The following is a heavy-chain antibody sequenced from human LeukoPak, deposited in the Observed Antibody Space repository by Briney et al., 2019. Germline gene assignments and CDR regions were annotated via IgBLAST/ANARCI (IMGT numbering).Heavy chain of an antibody. CDR3: ASWGERGYNYCF. CDR2: INPNSGGT. J-gene: IGHJ4*02. D-gene: IGHD5-24*01. CDR1: GYTFTGYY. Sequence: ASVKVSCKASGYTFTGYYMHWVRQAPGQGLEWMGRINPNSGGTNYAQKFQGRVTMTRDTSISTAYMELSRLRSDDTAVYYRASWGERGYNYCFWGQGTLVTVSS. V-gene: IGHV1-2*06.